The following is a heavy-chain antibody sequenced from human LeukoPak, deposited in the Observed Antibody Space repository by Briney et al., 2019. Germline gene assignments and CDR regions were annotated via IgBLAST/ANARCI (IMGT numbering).Heavy chain of an antibody. CDR1: SEFFSGYY. CDR3: ASQHGYDSSVVLV. D-gene: IGHD3-22*01. CDR2: INDSGTT. Sequence: SETLSLTCGVSSEFFSGYYWGWIRQPPGKGLEWIGDINDSGTTKYNPTLKSRVTISIDTSKKEFSLKVRSVTAADTAVYYCASQHGYDSSVVLVWGQGTLVTVSS. V-gene: IGHV4-34*01. J-gene: IGHJ4*02.